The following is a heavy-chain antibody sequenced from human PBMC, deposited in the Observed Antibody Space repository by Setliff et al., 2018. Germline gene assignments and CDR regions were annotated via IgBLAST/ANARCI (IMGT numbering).Heavy chain of an antibody. CDR2: IDHSGST. V-gene: IGHV4-34*01. CDR3: ARHPSSGSYYGGSIFYFDD. Sequence: SETLSLTCAVYGESFSGYFWSWIRQPPGKGLEWIGDIDHSGSTNYNPSLKTRVTISVDTSKNQFSLKLSFVTAADTAVYYCARHPSSGSYYGGSIFYFDDWGPGILVTVSS. CDR1: GESFSGYF. J-gene: IGHJ4*02. D-gene: IGHD1-26*01.